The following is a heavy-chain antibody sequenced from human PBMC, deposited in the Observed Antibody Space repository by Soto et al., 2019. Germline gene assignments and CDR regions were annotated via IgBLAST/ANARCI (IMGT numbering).Heavy chain of an antibody. CDR3: ARGGGTAMAVYYYYYGMDV. D-gene: IGHD5-18*01. Sequence: GASVKVSCKASGYTFTSYGISWVRQAPGQGLEWMGWISAYNGNTNYAQKLQGRVTMTTDTSTSTAYMELRSLRSEDTAVYYCARGGGTAMAVYYYYYGMDVWGQGTTVTVSS. J-gene: IGHJ6*02. V-gene: IGHV1-18*04. CDR2: ISAYNGNT. CDR1: GYTFTSYG.